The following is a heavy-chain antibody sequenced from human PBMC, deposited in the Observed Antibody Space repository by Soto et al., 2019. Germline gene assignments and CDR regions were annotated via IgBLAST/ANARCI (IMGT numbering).Heavy chain of an antibody. V-gene: IGHV1-18*01. CDR2: ISAYNGNT. CDR3: ASRSSSSSWFDP. Sequence: QVQLVQSGTEVKKPGASVKVSCKTSGYTFFNYGISWVRQAPGQGLEWMGWISAYNGNTNYAQNLQGRVTMTTDTSTKTAYMELRSLRSDDTAVYYCASRSSSSSWFDPWGQGTLVTVSS. D-gene: IGHD6-6*01. J-gene: IGHJ5*02. CDR1: GYTFFNYG.